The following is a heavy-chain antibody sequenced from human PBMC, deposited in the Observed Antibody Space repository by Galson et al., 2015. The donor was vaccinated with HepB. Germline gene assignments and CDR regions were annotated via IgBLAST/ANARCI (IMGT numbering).Heavy chain of an antibody. D-gene: IGHD1-26*01. Sequence: SVKVSCKASGYTFTSYGISWVRQAHGQGLQWMGWNSAYNGNTKYAQKVQGRVTMTTDTSTTTAYMELRSLRSDDTAVYYCARDYPLKWGSYAYDAFDIWGQGTMVTVSS. V-gene: IGHV1-18*01. CDR3: ARDYPLKWGSYAYDAFDI. CDR1: GYTFTSYG. J-gene: IGHJ3*02. CDR2: NSAYNGNT.